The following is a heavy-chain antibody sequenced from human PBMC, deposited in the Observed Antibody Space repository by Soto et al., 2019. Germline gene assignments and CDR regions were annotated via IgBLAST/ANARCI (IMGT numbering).Heavy chain of an antibody. V-gene: IGHV3-23*01. D-gene: IGHD6-13*01. Sequence: EVQLLESGGGLVQPGGSLRLSCAASGFTFSSYAMSWVRQAPGKGLEWVSAISGSGGSTYYADSVKGRFTISRDNSKNTLYLQMDSLRAEDTAVYYCAKVLQQLTEVGWFDPWGQGTLVTVSS. J-gene: IGHJ5*02. CDR2: ISGSGGST. CDR3: AKVLQQLTEVGWFDP. CDR1: GFTFSSYA.